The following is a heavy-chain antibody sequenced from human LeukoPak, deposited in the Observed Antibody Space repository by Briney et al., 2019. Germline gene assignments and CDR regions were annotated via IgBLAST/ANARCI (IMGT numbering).Heavy chain of an antibody. Sequence: PSRTLSLTCTVSDGSISSGDYYWSWIRQPPGKGLEWIGYIYYSGSTYYNPSLKSRVTISVDTSKNQFSLKLSSVTAADTAVYYCASRIIAVAGMFVYWGQGTLVTVSS. J-gene: IGHJ4*02. CDR2: IYYSGST. V-gene: IGHV4-30-4*08. D-gene: IGHD6-19*01. CDR3: ASRIIAVAGMFVY. CDR1: DGSISSGDYY.